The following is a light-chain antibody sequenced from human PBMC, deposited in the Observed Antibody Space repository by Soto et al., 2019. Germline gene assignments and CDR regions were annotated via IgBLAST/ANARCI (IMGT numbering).Light chain of an antibody. CDR2: GNS. CDR1: SSNIGAGYD. Sequence: QSVLTPPPSVSVAPGQRVTISCTGSSSNIGAGYDVHWYQQLPGPDPKLLIYGNSKRPSGVPDRFSGSKSGTSASLAITGLQAEAEADYYCQSYDSSLSALVFVGGTQLTVL. J-gene: IGLJ2*01. CDR3: QSYDSSLSALV. V-gene: IGLV1-40*01.